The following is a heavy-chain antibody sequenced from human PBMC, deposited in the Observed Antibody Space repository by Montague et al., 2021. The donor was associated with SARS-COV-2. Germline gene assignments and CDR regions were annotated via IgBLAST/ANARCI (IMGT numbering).Heavy chain of an antibody. Sequence: CAISGDSVSSNIATWNWIRQSPSRGLEWLGRTYYRSKWYNDYAVSVKSRVIINPDTSNNRISLQLNSVTPEDTAVYYGARSYCGGDCYLYWYFDLWGRGTLVTVSS. CDR3: ARSYCGGDCYLYWYFDL. D-gene: IGHD2-21*02. CDR2: TYYRSKWYN. J-gene: IGHJ2*01. V-gene: IGHV6-1*01. CDR1: GDSVSSNIAT.